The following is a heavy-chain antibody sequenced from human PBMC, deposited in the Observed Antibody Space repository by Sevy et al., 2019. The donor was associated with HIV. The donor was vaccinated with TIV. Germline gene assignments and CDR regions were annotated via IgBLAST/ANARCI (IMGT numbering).Heavy chain of an antibody. CDR2: ISGSGGST. J-gene: IGHJ6*02. CDR1: GFTFSSYA. V-gene: IGHV3-23*01. CDR3: AKEAECSSTSCYRLYYYYYYGMDV. D-gene: IGHD2-2*01. Sequence: GGSLRLSCAASGFTFSSYAMSWVRQAPGKGLEWVSAISGSGGSTYYADSVKGRFTISRDNSKNTPYLQMNSLRAEDTAVYYCAKEAECSSTSCYRLYYYYYYGMDVWGQGTTVTVSS.